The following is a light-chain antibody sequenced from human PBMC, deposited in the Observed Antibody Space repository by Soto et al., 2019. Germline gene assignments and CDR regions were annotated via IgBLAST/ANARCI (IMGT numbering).Light chain of an antibody. CDR2: GAS. V-gene: IGKV1-39*01. J-gene: IGKJ5*01. Sequence: DIQMTQSPSALSASVGDRFTITCRASRSVNNFLNWYQQKPGQAPDLLIYGASRLQIGVPSRFRGSGSETDFTLTISSLETEDFASYICQKSFSFQRTFGQGTRLEIK. CDR1: RSVNNF. CDR3: QKSFSFQRT.